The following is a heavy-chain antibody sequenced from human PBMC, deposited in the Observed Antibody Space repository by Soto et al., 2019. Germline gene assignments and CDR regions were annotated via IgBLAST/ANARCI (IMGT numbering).Heavy chain of an antibody. CDR2: IDPSDSQT. V-gene: IGHV5-10-1*01. CDR3: ARQIYDSDTGPNFQYYFDS. J-gene: IGHJ4*02. CDR1: GYSFAGYW. Sequence: GESLKISCKGSGYSFAGYWITWVRQKPGRGLEWMGRIDPSDSQTYYSPSFRGHVTISATKSITTVFLQWSSLRASDTAMYYCARQIYDSDTGPNFQYYFDSWGQGTPVTVSS. D-gene: IGHD3-22*01.